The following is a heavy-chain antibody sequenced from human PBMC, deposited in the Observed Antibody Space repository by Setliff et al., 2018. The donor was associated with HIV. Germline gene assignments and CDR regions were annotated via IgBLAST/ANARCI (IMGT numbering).Heavy chain of an antibody. J-gene: IGHJ6*03. D-gene: IGHD2-21*02. V-gene: IGHV4-4*07. CDR2: IYPSGST. Sequence: SETLSLTCAVYGGSFSGYYWSWIRQPAGKGLEWIGRIYPSGSTNYNPSLKSRVTMSVDTSKNQFSLNLSSVTAADTAVYYCARDVGVTYYYYMDVWGKGTTVTVSS. CDR3: ARDVGVTYYYYMDV. CDR1: GGSFSGYY.